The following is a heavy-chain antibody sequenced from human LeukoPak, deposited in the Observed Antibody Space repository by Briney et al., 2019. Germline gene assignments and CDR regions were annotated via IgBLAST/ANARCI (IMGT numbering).Heavy chain of an antibody. CDR2: ISGSGSST. Sequence: GGSLRLSCAASGFTFSSYAMSWARQAPGKGLEWVSGISGSGSSTHYADSVKGRFTISRDNSKNTLYLQMNSLRAEDTALYYCANGSSSWYGYWGQGTLVTVSS. D-gene: IGHD6-13*01. J-gene: IGHJ4*02. CDR1: GFTFSSYA. CDR3: ANGSSSWYGY. V-gene: IGHV3-23*01.